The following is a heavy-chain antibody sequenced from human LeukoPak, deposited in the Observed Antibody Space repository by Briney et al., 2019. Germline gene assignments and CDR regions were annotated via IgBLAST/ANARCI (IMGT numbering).Heavy chain of an antibody. V-gene: IGHV3-33*01. CDR2: IWYDGSNK. D-gene: IGHD6-19*01. CDR1: GFTFSSYG. CDR3: ARPSQWIGAFDI. J-gene: IGHJ3*02. Sequence: GGSLRLSCAASGFTFSSYGMHWVRQAPGKGLEWVAVIWYDGSNKYYADSVKGRFTISRDNSKNTLYLQMNSPRAEDTAVYYCARPSQWIGAFDIWGQGTMVTVSS.